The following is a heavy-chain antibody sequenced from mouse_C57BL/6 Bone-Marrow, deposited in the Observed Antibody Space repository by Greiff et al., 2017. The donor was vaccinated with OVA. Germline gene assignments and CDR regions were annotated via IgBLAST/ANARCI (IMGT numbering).Heavy chain of an antibody. CDR3: TSYGNLDY. Sequence: VQLQQSGAELVRPGASVKLSCTASGFNIKDDYMHWVKQRPEQGLEWIGWIGPENGATEYASKFQGNATITEDTSSNTVYLQLSSLTSEDTAVYDWTSYGNLDYWGQGTTLTVSS. V-gene: IGHV14-4*01. CDR1: GFNIKDDY. J-gene: IGHJ2*01. D-gene: IGHD2-1*01. CDR2: IGPENGAT.